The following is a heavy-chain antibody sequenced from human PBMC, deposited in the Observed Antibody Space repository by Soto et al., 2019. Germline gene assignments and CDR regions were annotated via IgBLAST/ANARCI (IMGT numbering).Heavy chain of an antibody. CDR2: IYDNGGA. V-gene: IGHV4-31*03. D-gene: IGHD6-19*01. Sequence: PSQTLSLTCTVSGDSISSGGYYWSWIRQHPGKGLEWIGYIYDNGGANFNPSLKSRVTMSVDTSKNQFSLILSSVTAADTAIYYCARDVAVPGESDRFDYWGQGTLVTVSS. CDR3: ARDVAVPGESDRFDY. J-gene: IGHJ4*02. CDR1: GDSISSGGYY.